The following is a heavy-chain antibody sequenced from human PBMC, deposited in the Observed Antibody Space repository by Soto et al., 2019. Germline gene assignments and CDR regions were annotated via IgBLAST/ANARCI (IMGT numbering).Heavy chain of an antibody. CDR1: GGSISSSNW. V-gene: IGHV4-4*02. D-gene: IGHD3-16*01. CDR2: IYHSGST. CDR3: ATYYDYVWGSRKKYFQH. Sequence: SETLSLTCAVSGGSISSSNWWSWVRQPPGKGLEWIGEIYHSGSTNYNPSLKSRVTISVDKSKNQFSLKLSSVTAADTAVYYCATYYDYVWGSRKKYFQHWGQGTLVTVSS. J-gene: IGHJ1*01.